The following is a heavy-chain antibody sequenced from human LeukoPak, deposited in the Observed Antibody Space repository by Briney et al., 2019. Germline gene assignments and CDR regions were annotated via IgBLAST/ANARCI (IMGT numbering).Heavy chain of an antibody. CDR1: GYTLTELS. J-gene: IGHJ4*02. V-gene: IGHV1-24*01. CDR2: FDPEDGET. CDR3: ATGQPRITMIVVVPGGYYFDY. D-gene: IGHD3-22*01. Sequence: ASVKVSCKVSGYTLTELSMDWVRQAPGEGLEWMGGFDPEDGETIYAQKFQGRVTMTEDTSTDTAYMELSSLRSEDTAVYYCATGQPRITMIVVVPGGYYFDYWGQETLVTVSS.